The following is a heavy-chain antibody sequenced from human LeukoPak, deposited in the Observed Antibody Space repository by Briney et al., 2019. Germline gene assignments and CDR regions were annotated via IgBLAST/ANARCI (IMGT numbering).Heavy chain of an antibody. CDR1: GGSLSNYY. D-gene: IGHD2-15*01. V-gene: IGHV4-59*01. Sequence: SETLSLTCRVSGGSLSNYYWSWIRQLPGKGLEWIGYIYSSGSTNYNPSLRSRVTVSIDTSKNQFFLKLTSVTAADTAVYYCARDLETGSYYYYYGMDVWGQGTTVTVSS. CDR3: ARDLETGSYYYYYGMDV. J-gene: IGHJ6*02. CDR2: IYSSGST.